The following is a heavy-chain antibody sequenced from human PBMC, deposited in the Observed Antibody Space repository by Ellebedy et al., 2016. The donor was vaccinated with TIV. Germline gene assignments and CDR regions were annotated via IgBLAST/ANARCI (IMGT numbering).Heavy chain of an antibody. CDR3: AREWIDPRNYYYGLDV. CDR2: LQFHGDTR. CDR1: GLTFRDHA. J-gene: IGHJ6*02. D-gene: IGHD5-12*01. V-gene: IGHV3-30*02. Sequence: GESLKISCAASGLTFRDHAIHCVRQSPGKWLEWVALLQFHGDTRYYADSVKGRFTISRDNAKNSLYPQMNSLRAEDTAVYYCAREWIDPRNYYYGLDVWGQGTTVTVSS.